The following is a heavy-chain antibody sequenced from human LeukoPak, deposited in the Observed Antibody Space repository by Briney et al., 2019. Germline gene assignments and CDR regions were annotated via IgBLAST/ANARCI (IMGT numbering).Heavy chain of an antibody. J-gene: IGHJ3*02. CDR1: GYTFTTYY. CDR3: ARGRRDVFDI. V-gene: IGHV1-8*03. Sequence: ASVKVSCKASGYTFTTYYVHWVRQAPGQGLEWMGWMNPHSGNTGYAQKFLGRITLTRNTSTSMTYMELTSLKSEDTAVYYCARGRRDVFDIWGQGTTVTVS. CDR2: MNPHSGNT.